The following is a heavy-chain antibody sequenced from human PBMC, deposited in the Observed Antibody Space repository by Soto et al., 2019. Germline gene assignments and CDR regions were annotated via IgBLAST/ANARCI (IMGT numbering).Heavy chain of an antibody. CDR2: IYYSGST. Sequence: SETLSLTCTVSGGSISSYYWSWIRQPPGKGLEWIGYIYYSGSTNYNPSLKSRVTISVDTSKNQFSLKLSSVTAADTAVYYCAREGTYCGGDCYYFDYWGQGTLVTVSS. J-gene: IGHJ4*02. V-gene: IGHV4-59*01. CDR1: GGSISSYY. D-gene: IGHD2-21*01. CDR3: AREGTYCGGDCYYFDY.